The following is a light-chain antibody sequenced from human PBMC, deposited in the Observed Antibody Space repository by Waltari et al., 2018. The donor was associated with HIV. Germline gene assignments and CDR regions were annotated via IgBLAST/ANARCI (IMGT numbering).Light chain of an antibody. CDR1: SSNLGSNT. Sequence: QSVLTQPPSASVTPGQRVTISCSGSSSNLGSNTANRYQQLPRTAPKLLIYSNNQRPSGVPDRFSGSKSGTSASLAISGLQSEDEADYYCAAWDDSLNGYVFGTGTKVTVL. J-gene: IGLJ1*01. CDR3: AAWDDSLNGYV. CDR2: SNN. V-gene: IGLV1-44*01.